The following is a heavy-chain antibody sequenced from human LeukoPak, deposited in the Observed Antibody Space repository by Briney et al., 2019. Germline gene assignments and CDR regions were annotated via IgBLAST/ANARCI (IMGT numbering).Heavy chain of an antibody. CDR2: IHHSGTT. V-gene: IGHV4-39*01. J-gene: IGHJ4*02. Sequence: SETLSLTCSVSGGSIGSGHYYWVWIRQPPGKGLEWIGNIHHSGTTHYSPSLKSRVTISIDTSKTQFSLKLNSVTAADTAVYYCSRRRGGSAWYDYWGQGTLVTVSS. CDR3: SRRRGGSAWYDY. D-gene: IGHD6-19*01. CDR1: GGSIGSGHYY.